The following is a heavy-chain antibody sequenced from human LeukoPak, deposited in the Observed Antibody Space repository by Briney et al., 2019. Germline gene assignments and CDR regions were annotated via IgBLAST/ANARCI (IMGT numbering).Heavy chain of an antibody. V-gene: IGHV3-66*04. Sequence: HPGGSLRLSCAVSGFNFNTYSMNWVRQAPGKGLEWVSMIYSGGNTFYTDSVKGRFIISRDNSKNTLDLQMNSLRAEDTAVYYCARRGHGYGSPFDYWGQGTLVTVSS. D-gene: IGHD5-18*01. J-gene: IGHJ4*02. CDR1: GFNFNTYS. CDR3: ARRGHGYGSPFDY. CDR2: IYSGGNT.